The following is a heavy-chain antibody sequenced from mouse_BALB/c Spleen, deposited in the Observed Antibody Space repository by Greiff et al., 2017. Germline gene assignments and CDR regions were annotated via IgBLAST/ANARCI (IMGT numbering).Heavy chain of an antibody. V-gene: IGHV6-6*02. Sequence: EVKLMEAGGGLVQPGGSMKLSCVASGFTFSNYWMNWVRQSPEKGLEWVAEIRLKSNNYATHYAESVKGRFTISRDDSKSSVYLQMNNLRAEDTGIYYCIYAMDYWGQGTSVTVSS. CDR2: IRLKSNNYAT. CDR3: IYAMDY. CDR1: GFTFSNYW. J-gene: IGHJ4*01.